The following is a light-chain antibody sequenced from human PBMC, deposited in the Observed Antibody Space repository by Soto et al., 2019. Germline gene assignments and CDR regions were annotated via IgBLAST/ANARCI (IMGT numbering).Light chain of an antibody. Sequence: VVMTQSQATLSVSTGERATLSCRASQSVSSNLAWYQQKPGQAPRLLIYGASTRATGIPARFSGSGSGTEFTLTISSLQSEDFAVYYCQQYNNWPQTFGQGTKVDI. J-gene: IGKJ1*01. CDR3: QQYNNWPQT. CDR2: GAS. V-gene: IGKV3-15*01. CDR1: QSVSSN.